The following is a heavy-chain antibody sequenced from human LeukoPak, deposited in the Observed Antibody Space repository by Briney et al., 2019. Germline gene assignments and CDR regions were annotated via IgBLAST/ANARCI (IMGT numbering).Heavy chain of an antibody. CDR2: ISGSGGST. J-gene: IGHJ6*03. V-gene: IGHV3-23*01. CDR1: GFIFRSYA. D-gene: IGHD3-3*01. CDR3: ARGRVSYYDFWSGYYYYYYMDV. Sequence: GGSLRLSCAASGFIFRSYAMSWVRQAPGKGLEWVSAISGSGGSTYYADSVKGRFTISRDNSKNTLYLQMNSLRSEDTAVYYCARGRVSYYDFWSGYYYYYYMDVWGKGTTVTVSS.